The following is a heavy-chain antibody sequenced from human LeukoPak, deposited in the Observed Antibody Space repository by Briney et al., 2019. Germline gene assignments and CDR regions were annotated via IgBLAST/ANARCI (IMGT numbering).Heavy chain of an antibody. Sequence: GGSLRLSCAASGFTFSSYSMNWVRQAPGKGLEWLSYISSTSGTIYYADSVKGRFTISRDNAKNSLYLQMNSLRAEDTAMYYCVRDRGYCSGGTCYALWDYWGQGTLVTVSS. CDR2: ISSTSGTI. D-gene: IGHD2-15*01. CDR1: GFTFSSYS. CDR3: VRDRGYCSGGTCYALWDY. V-gene: IGHV3-48*04. J-gene: IGHJ4*02.